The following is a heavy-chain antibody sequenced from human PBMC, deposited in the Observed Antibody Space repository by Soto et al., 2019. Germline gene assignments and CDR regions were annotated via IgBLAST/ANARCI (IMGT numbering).Heavy chain of an antibody. CDR3: AKGERSRTDYYYYYMDV. CDR1: GFTFDDYA. CDR2: ISWNSGSI. Sequence: GGSLRLSCAASGFTFDDYAMHWVRQAPGKGLEWVSGISWNSGSIGYADSVKGRFTISRDNAKNSLYLQMNSLRAEDTALYYCAKGERSRTDYYYYYMDVWGKGTTVTVSS. D-gene: IGHD1-1*01. J-gene: IGHJ6*03. V-gene: IGHV3-9*01.